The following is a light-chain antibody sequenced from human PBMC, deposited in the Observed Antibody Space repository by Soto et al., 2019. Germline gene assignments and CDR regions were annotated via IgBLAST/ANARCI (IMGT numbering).Light chain of an antibody. Sequence: DIVMTQTPLSLPVTPGEPASISCGSSQSLLDSDDGNTYLDWYLQKPGQSPQLLIFDASNRATGIPARFSGSGSGTDFTLTISSLEPEDFALYYCQQRSNWTPITFGQGTRLEI. CDR3: QQRSNWTPIT. CDR2: DAS. CDR1: QSLLDSDDGNTY. J-gene: IGKJ5*01. V-gene: IGKV2-40*01.